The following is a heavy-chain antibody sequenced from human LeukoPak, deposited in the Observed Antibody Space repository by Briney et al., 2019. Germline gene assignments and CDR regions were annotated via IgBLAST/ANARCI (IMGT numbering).Heavy chain of an antibody. CDR2: ISSGSTYK. J-gene: IGHJ4*02. Sequence: SGGSLRLSCAASGFTFSSYSMNWVRQAPGKGLEWVSSISSGSTYKYYADSVKGRFTISRDNAKNSLYLQMNSLRAEDTALYYCATTPVAVDYWGQGTLVTVSS. D-gene: IGHD6-19*01. V-gene: IGHV3-21*01. CDR1: GFTFSSYS. CDR3: ATTPVAVDY.